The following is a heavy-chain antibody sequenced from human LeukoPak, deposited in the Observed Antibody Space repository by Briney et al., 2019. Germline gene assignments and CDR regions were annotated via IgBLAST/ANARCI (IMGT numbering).Heavy chain of an antibody. Sequence: PGGSLRLSCAASGFTFDDYAMHWVRQAPGKGLEWVSLISWDGGSTYYADTVKGRFTISRDNSKNSLYLQMNSLRAEDTALYYCAKDNGRYFDWLQGYTDYWGQGTLVTVSS. CDR2: ISWDGGST. V-gene: IGHV3-43D*03. D-gene: IGHD3-9*01. J-gene: IGHJ4*02. CDR1: GFTFDDYA. CDR3: AKDNGRYFDWLQGYTDY.